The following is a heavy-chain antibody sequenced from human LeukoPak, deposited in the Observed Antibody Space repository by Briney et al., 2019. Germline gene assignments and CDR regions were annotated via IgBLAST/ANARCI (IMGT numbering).Heavy chain of an antibody. J-gene: IGHJ4*02. CDR3: ARGGMQLWEFDF. Sequence: GGSLRLSCAASGFTFSIYSMNWVRQAPGKGLEWISYITSDSNTIYYADSVRGRFTISRDHGNNSLYLQLSSLRAEDSAIYYCARGGMQLWEFDFWGLGTLVTASS. V-gene: IGHV3-48*01. D-gene: IGHD3-16*01. CDR1: GFTFSIYS. CDR2: ITSDSNTI.